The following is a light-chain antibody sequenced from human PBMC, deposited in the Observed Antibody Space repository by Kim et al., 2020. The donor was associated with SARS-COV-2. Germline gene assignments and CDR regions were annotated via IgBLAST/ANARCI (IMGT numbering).Light chain of an antibody. V-gene: IGKV3-15*01. Sequence: EIVMTQSPATLSVSPGERATLSCRASQSVSSNLAWYQQKHGQAPRLLIYGASTRATGIPARFSGSGSGTEFILTISSLQSEDFAVYYCQQYNNWPPTFGQGTKVDIK. CDR2: GAS. J-gene: IGKJ1*01. CDR3: QQYNNWPPT. CDR1: QSVSSN.